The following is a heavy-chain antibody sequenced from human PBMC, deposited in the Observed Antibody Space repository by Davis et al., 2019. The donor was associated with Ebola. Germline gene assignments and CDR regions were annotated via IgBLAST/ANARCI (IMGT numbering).Heavy chain of an antibody. CDR3: ARDGTDYYGLDV. V-gene: IGHV1-46*01. J-gene: IGHJ6*02. CDR2: INPSGGST. Sequence: ASVKVSCKASGYTFTSYYMHWVRQAPGQGLEWMGIINPSGGSTSYAQKFQGRVTMTRDTSTNTVYMEVSSLRSEDTAVYYCARDGTDYYGLDVWGLGTTVSVSS. CDR1: GYTFTSYY. D-gene: IGHD3/OR15-3a*01.